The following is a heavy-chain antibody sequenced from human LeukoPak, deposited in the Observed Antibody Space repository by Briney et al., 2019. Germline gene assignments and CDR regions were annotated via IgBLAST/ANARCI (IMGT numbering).Heavy chain of an antibody. D-gene: IGHD3-22*01. Sequence: GGSLRLSCAASGFTFSTYAMSWVRQAPGKGLEWVANIKQDGSEKYYVDSVKGRFTISRDNAKNSLYLQMNSLRAEDTAVYYCAREEVMYYYDSSGYYQYFQHWGQGTLVTVSS. CDR3: AREEVMYYYDSSGYYQYFQH. CDR1: GFTFSTYA. CDR2: IKQDGSEK. J-gene: IGHJ1*01. V-gene: IGHV3-7*01.